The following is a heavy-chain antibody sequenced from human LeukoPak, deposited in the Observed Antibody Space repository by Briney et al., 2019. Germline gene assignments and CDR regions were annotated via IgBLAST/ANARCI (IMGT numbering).Heavy chain of an antibody. J-gene: IGHJ5*02. CDR1: GYSISSGYY. V-gene: IGHV4-38-2*02. D-gene: IGHD5-18*01. CDR2: IYHSGST. CDR3: ARDRSYEGLNWFDP. Sequence: SETLSLTCTVSGYSISSGYYWGWIRQPPGKGLEWIGSIYHSGSTYYNPSLKSRVTISVDTSKNQFSLKLSSVTAADTAVYYCARDRSYEGLNWFDPWGQGTLVTVSS.